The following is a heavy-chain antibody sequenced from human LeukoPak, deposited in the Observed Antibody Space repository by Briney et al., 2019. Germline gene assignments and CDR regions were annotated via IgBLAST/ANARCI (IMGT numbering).Heavy chain of an antibody. Sequence: ASVKVSCKASGYTFTGYYLHWVRQAPGQGLEWMGWINPNSGGTNYAQKFQGRVTMTRDTSISTAYMELRRLRSDDTAVYYCARGRRILVGDTNAGDFFDYWGQGTLVTVPS. J-gene: IGHJ4*02. V-gene: IGHV1-2*02. CDR2: INPNSGGT. CDR3: ARGRRILVGDTNAGDFFDY. D-gene: IGHD1-26*01. CDR1: GYTFTGYY.